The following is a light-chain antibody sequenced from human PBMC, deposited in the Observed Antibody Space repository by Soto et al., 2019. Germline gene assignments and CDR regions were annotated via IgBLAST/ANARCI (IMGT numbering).Light chain of an antibody. CDR1: QSISSW. CDR2: AGS. CDR3: QQYNSYSRT. V-gene: IGKV1-5*01. J-gene: IGKJ1*01. Sequence: DIQMTQSPSTLSASVGDRVTITCRASQSISSWLAWYQQKPGKAPNLLIYAGSSLESGVPSRFSGSGSGTEFTLTISSPQPDDFATYYCQQYNSYSRTFGQGTKVDIK.